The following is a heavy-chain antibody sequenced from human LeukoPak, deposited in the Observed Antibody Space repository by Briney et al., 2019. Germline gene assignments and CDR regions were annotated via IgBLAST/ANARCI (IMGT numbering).Heavy chain of an antibody. Sequence: GGSVKVSCKASGYTFTGYYMHWVRQAPGQGLEWMGWINPNSGGTNYAQKFQGRVTMTRDTPISTAYMELSRLRSDDTAVYYCARIGGYDFWSGYSVPWGQGTLVTVSS. J-gene: IGHJ5*02. D-gene: IGHD3-3*01. CDR1: GYTFTGYY. CDR3: ARIGGYDFWSGYSVP. V-gene: IGHV1-2*02. CDR2: INPNSGGT.